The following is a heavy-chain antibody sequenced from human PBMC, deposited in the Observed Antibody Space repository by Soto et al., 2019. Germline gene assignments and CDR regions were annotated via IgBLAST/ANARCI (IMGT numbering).Heavy chain of an antibody. CDR2: IYPGDSDT. CDR1: EYSFSTYW. Sequence: EVQLVQSGAEVKRPGESLKISCKGSEYSFSTYWIGWVRQMPGKGLEWMGIIYPGDSDTRYNPSFQGQVTISADKSVNTAYLQWGSREASDTAIYYCARLVRPNYYGSETYYYVGRDNYFDPWGQGTLVTVSS. D-gene: IGHD3-10*01. J-gene: IGHJ5*02. V-gene: IGHV5-51*03. CDR3: ARLVRPNYYGSETYYYVGRDNYFDP.